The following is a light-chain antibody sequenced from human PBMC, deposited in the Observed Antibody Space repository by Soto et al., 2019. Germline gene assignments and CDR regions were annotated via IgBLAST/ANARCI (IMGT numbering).Light chain of an antibody. Sequence: DIQMTQSPTSLSASVGDRVTVTCRASQSISNNLSWYQQKPGKAPRLLIYAASSLQSGVQSRFSGSGSGTDFTLTISSLQPEDFSTYFCLQTYSTWTFGQGTKVEIK. CDR3: LQTYSTWT. J-gene: IGKJ1*01. CDR2: AAS. CDR1: QSISNN. V-gene: IGKV1-39*01.